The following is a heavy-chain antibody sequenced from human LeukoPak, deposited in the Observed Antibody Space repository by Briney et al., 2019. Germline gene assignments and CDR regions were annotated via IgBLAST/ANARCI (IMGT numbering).Heavy chain of an antibody. J-gene: IGHJ4*02. Sequence: PSETLSLTCTVSGGSISSYYWSWIRQPAGKGLEWIGRIYTSGSTNYNPSLKSRVTMSVDTSKNQFSLKLSSVTAADTAVYYCARVTRYCSSTSCYTTFDYWGQGTLVTVSS. V-gene: IGHV4-4*07. CDR3: ARVTRYCSSTSCYTTFDY. CDR2: IYTSGST. D-gene: IGHD2-2*02. CDR1: GGSISSYY.